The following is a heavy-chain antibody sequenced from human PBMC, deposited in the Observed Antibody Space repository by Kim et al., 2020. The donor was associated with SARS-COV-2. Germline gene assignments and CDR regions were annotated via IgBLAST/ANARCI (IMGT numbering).Heavy chain of an antibody. CDR3: ARDPPNAGYPSENFDY. CDR1: GYTFTSYF. Sequence: ASVKVSCKASGYTFTSYFILWVRQAPGQGLEWMGIINPSGGSTSYAQRLQGRVTMTRDTSTSTVYMELSSLRSEDTAVYYCARDPPNAGYPSENFDYWGQGTLVTVSS. J-gene: IGHJ4*02. D-gene: IGHD2-8*01. V-gene: IGHV1-46*01. CDR2: INPSGGST.